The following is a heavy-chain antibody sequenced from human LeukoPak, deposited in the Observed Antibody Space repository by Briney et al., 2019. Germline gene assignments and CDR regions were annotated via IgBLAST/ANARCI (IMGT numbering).Heavy chain of an antibody. CDR1: GGSISGYY. V-gene: IGHV4-59*01. D-gene: IGHD6-19*01. CDR3: VRGPLWRSGWSLGDH. Sequence: PSETLSPTCTVSGGSISGYYWSWIRQPPGKGLEWIGYIYYSGITSYNPSLMSRVTISVDTSKNQFSLKLSSVTAADTAVYYCVRGPLWRSGWSLGDHWGQGTLVTVSS. CDR2: IYYSGIT. J-gene: IGHJ4*02.